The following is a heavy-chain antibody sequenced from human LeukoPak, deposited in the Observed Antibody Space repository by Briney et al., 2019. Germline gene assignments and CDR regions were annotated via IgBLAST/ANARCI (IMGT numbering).Heavy chain of an antibody. CDR2: IKQDGSEK. CDR1: GFTFSSYW. CDR3: AKDSKQLGVRGGWLDP. D-gene: IGHD3-10*01. V-gene: IGHV3-7*03. J-gene: IGHJ5*02. Sequence: GGSLRLSCAASGFTFSSYWMSWVRQAPGKGLEWVANIKQDGSEKYYVDSVKGRFTISRDNAKNSLYLQMNSLRVEDTVIYYCAKDSKQLGVRGGWLDPWGQGTLVTVSS.